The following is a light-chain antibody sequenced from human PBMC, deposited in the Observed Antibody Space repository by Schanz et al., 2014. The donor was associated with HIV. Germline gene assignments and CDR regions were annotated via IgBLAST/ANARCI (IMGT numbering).Light chain of an antibody. CDR3: LQRSNWAPLFT. J-gene: IGKJ3*01. V-gene: IGKV3D-20*02. Sequence: EIVLTQSPGTLSLSPGERATLSCRASQSVRGSQLAWYQQKPGQAPRLLIYGASSRATGIADRFSGSGSGTDFTLTISRLEPEDFAVYYCLQRSNWAPLFTFGPGTKVGIK. CDR1: QSVRGSQ. CDR2: GAS.